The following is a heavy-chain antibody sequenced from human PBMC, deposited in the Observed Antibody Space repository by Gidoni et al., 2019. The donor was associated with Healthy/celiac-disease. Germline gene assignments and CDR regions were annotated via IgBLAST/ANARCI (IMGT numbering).Heavy chain of an antibody. Sequence: HVQLVQSGAAVKQPGSSVKVSCKASGSTCSSYAISWVRQAPGQGLEWVGGIIPIFGTANYAQKFQGRVTITADESTSTAYMELSSLRSEDTAVYYCARTRSSGWYGVVDWGQGTLVTVSS. V-gene: IGHV1-69*01. CDR3: ARTRSSGWYGVVD. CDR1: GSTCSSYA. D-gene: IGHD6-19*01. CDR2: IIPIFGTA. J-gene: IGHJ4*02.